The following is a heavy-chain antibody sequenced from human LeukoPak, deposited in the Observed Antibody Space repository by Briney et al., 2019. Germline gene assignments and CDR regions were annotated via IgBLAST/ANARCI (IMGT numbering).Heavy chain of an antibody. CDR1: GYSFNSYW. J-gene: IGHJ5*02. CDR3: ARHPTNWFDP. Sequence: GESLKISCKGSGYSFNSYWISWVRQMPGKGLEWMGRIDPSDSYTNYSPSFQGHVTISADKSISTAYLQWSSLKASDTAMYYCARHPTNWFDPWGQGTLVTVSS. CDR2: IDPSDSYT. V-gene: IGHV5-10-1*01.